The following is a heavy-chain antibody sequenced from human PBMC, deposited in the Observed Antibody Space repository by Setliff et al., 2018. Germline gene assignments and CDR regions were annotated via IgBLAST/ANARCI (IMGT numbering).Heavy chain of an antibody. J-gene: IGHJ4*02. CDR1: GYSISSDHY. V-gene: IGHV4-38-2*01. CDR3: AGSTVTQVDY. D-gene: IGHD4-17*01. Sequence: SETLSLTCAVSGYSISSDHYWNWIRQPPGKGLEWIGYIYYSGSTNYNPSLKSRVTISVDTSKNHFSLKLSSVTAADTAVYYCAGSTVTQVDYWGQGTLVTVSS. CDR2: IYYSGST.